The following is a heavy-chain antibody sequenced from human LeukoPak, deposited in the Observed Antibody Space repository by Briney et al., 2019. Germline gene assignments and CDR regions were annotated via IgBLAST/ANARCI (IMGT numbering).Heavy chain of an antibody. J-gene: IGHJ4*02. Sequence: PSETLSLTCTVSDGSICNNSYYWGWIRQPPGKGLEWIGSIYYRGSTYYNPSLKSRVTISVDTSKNQFSLKLPSVTAADTAVYYCARLPRGPGRPYWGQGTLVTVSS. CDR3: ARLPRGPGRPY. V-gene: IGHV4-39*01. CDR2: IYYRGST. CDR1: DGSICNNSYY.